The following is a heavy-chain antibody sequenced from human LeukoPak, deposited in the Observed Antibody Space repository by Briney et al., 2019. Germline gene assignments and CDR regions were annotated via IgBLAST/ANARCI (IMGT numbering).Heavy chain of an antibody. V-gene: IGHV3-21*01. CDR1: GFTFSSYS. CDR2: ISTGSSYI. D-gene: IGHD3-22*01. J-gene: IGHJ4*01. Sequence: GGSLRLSCAASGFTFSSYSMNSVRQAPGKGLEWVSSISTGSSYIYYADSVKGRFTISRDNAKNSLYLQMNSLRAEDTAVYYCASTYYYDTQDWGHGTLVTVSS. CDR3: ASTYYYDTQD.